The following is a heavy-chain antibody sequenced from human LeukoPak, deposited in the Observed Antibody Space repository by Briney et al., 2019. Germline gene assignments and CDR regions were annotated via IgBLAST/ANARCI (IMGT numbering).Heavy chain of an antibody. CDR1: GFTFSSYA. CDR2: ISGSGGGT. D-gene: IGHD3-22*01. CDR3: AKATTMIVVVIDY. J-gene: IGHJ4*02. V-gene: IGHV3-23*01. Sequence: GGSLRLSCAASGFTFSSYAMSWVRQGPGKGLEWVSSISGSGGGTYYADSVKGRFTISRDNSKNTLYLQMNSLRAEDTAVYYCAKATTMIVVVIDYWGQGTLVTVSS.